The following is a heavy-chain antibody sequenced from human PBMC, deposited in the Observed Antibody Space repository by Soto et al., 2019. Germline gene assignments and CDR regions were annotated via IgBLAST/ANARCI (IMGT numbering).Heavy chain of an antibody. CDR1: AYSFTSYW. J-gene: IGHJ3*02. CDR2: IYPGNSNT. V-gene: IGHV5-51*01. Sequence: PGESLKISCKDSAYSFTSYWVAWLRQMPGKGLEWVGIIYPGNSNTMYSPSFQGQVTISADTALSTTYLQWDTLKPSDTAIYFCASDSHCDGGNCPMGGFDMWGQGTMVTVSS. D-gene: IGHD2-15*01. CDR3: ASDSHCDGGNCPMGGFDM.